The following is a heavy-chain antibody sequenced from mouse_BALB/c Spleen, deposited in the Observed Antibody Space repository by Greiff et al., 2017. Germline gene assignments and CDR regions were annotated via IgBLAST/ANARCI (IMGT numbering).Heavy chain of an antibody. CDR1: GFTFSDYY. CDR2: ISDGGSYT. V-gene: IGHV5-4*02. J-gene: IGHJ3*01. CDR3: ARGGNGGFAY. Sequence: EVKLVESGGGLVKPGGSLKLSCAASGFTFSDYYMYWVRQTPEKRLAWVATISDGGSYTYYPDSVKGRFTISRDNAKNNLYLQMSSLKSEDTAMYYCARGGNGGFAYWGQGTLVTVSA.